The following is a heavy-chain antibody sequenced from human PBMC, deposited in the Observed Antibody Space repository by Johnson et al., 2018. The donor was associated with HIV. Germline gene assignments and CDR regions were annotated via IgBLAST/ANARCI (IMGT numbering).Heavy chain of an antibody. Sequence: QVKLVESGGGLVQPGTSLRLSCAASGFSFSSYGMHWVRQATGKGLEWVAVISPVGNNKYYSDSVKGRFTVSRDKSKNTLYLQMNSLRGDDTAVYYCARPGIVVLPAGAFDIWGPGTMVTVSS. CDR1: GFSFSSYG. D-gene: IGHD2-2*01. CDR3: ARPGIVVLPAGAFDI. V-gene: IGHV3-30*03. CDR2: ISPVGNNK. J-gene: IGHJ3*02.